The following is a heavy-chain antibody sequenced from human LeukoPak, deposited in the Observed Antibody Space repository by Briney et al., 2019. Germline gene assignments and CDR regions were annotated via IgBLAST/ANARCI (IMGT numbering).Heavy chain of an antibody. V-gene: IGHV4-61*02. CDR3: ARLMTTVLGFDP. J-gene: IGHJ5*02. Sequence: PSETLSLTCTVSGGSISSGSYYWSWIRQPAGKGLEWIGRIYTSGSTNYNPSPKSRVTISVDTSKNQFSLKLSSVTAADTAVYYCARLMTTVLGFDPWGQGTLVTVSS. CDR2: IYTSGST. CDR1: GGSISSGSYY. D-gene: IGHD4-11*01.